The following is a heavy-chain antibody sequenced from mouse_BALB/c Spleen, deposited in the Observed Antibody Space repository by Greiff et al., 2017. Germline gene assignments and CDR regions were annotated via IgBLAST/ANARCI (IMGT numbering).Heavy chain of an antibody. Sequence: VQLQQPGAELVRPGASVKLSCKASGYTFTSYWINWVKQRPGQGLEWIGNIYPSDSYTNYNQKFKDKATLTVDKSSSTAYMQLSSPTSEDSAVYYCTRGGSWYYFDYWGQGTTLTVSS. CDR1: GYTFTSYW. V-gene: IGHV1-69*02. J-gene: IGHJ2*01. CDR2: IYPSDSYT. CDR3: TRGGSWYYFDY.